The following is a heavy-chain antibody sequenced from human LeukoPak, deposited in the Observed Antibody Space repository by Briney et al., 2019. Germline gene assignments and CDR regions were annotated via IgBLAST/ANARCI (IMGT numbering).Heavy chain of an antibody. CDR1: GFTFSSYS. CDR2: ISTSSSYI. Sequence: PGGSLRLSCAASGFTFSSYSMNWVRQAPGKGLEWVSSISTSSSYIYYADSLKGRFTISRDSAKNSLYLQMNSLRAEDTAVYYCARDGRSSSQWDYFDYWGQGTLVTVSS. D-gene: IGHD6-13*01. J-gene: IGHJ4*02. CDR3: ARDGRSSSQWDYFDY. V-gene: IGHV3-21*01.